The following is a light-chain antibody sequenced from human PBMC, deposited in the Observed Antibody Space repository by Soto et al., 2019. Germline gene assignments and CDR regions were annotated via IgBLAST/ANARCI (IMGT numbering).Light chain of an antibody. CDR3: QQYAPYT. CDR1: QSVDRRF. Sequence: EVVLAQSPGTLSLSPGERATLSCRASQSVDRRFLAWYQHKPGQGPRLLIYAASSRATGIPDRFSGTGSGTDFTLTISRLEPEDFAVYYCQQYAPYTFGQGTKLEIK. V-gene: IGKV3-20*01. CDR2: AAS. J-gene: IGKJ2*01.